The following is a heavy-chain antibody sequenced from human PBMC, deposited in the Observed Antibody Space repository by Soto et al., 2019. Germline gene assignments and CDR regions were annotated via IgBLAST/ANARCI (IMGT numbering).Heavy chain of an antibody. V-gene: IGHV3-33*01. Sequence: PGGSLRLSCAASGFIFSNFGMQWVRHAPGKGLEWVAVIWYDGSNEYYADSVKGRFTISKDNSKSTLYLQMNSLRAEDTAVYYCARDDIPGIAVSTYGMDVWGQGTTVTVSS. CDR1: GFIFSNFG. D-gene: IGHD6-19*01. CDR3: ARDDIPGIAVSTYGMDV. J-gene: IGHJ6*02. CDR2: IWYDGSNE.